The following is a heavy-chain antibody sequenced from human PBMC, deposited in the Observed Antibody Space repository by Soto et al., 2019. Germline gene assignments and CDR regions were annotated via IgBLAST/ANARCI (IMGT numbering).Heavy chain of an antibody. CDR2: IWYDGSNK. Sequence: QVQLVESGGGVVQPGRSLRLSCAASGFTFSSYGMHWVRQAPGTGLEWVAVIWYDGSNKYYADSVKGRFTISRDNFKNTLYLHMNSLRAEDTAVYYCASEMDYYDSSGYCYYWGQGTLVTVSS. J-gene: IGHJ4*02. CDR1: GFTFSSYG. D-gene: IGHD3-22*01. V-gene: IGHV3-33*01. CDR3: ASEMDYYDSSGYCYY.